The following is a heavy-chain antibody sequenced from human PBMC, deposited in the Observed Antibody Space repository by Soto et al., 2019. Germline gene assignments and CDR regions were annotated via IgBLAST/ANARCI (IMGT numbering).Heavy chain of an antibody. J-gene: IGHJ4*02. CDR3: TTDVLPWFQSDY. CDR2: IKSKADGGTT. Sequence: EVQLVESGGGFVKPGGSLRLSCAASGLTFSNAWMNWVRQAPGKGLEWVGRIKSKADGGTTDYAAPVKGRFTISRDDSKNTLYLQMNSLKIDDRGVYDCTTDVLPWFQSDYWGQGTLVTVSP. D-gene: IGHD3-10*01. V-gene: IGHV3-15*07. CDR1: GLTFSNAW.